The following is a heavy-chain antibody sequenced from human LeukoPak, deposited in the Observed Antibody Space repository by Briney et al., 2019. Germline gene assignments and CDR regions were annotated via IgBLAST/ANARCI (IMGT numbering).Heavy chain of an antibody. CDR1: GYTFTSYD. CDR3: ARVLWFGESRSGPYDY. CDR2: MNPNSGNT. Sequence: GASVKVSCKASGYTFTSYDINWVRQATGQGLEWMGWMNPNSGNTGYAQKFQGRGTMTRNTSISTAYMELSSLRSEDTAVYYCARVLWFGESRSGPYDYWGQGTLVTVSS. V-gene: IGHV1-8*01. J-gene: IGHJ4*02. D-gene: IGHD3-10*01.